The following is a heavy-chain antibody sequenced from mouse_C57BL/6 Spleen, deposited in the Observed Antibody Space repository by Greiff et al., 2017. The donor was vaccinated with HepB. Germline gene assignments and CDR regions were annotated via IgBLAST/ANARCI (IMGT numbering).Heavy chain of an antibody. Sequence: EVMLVESGGGLVKPGGSLKLSCAASGFTFSSYAMSWVRQTPEKRLEWVATISDGGSYTYYPDNVKGRFTISRDNAKNNLYLQMSHLKSEDTAMYYCAREGDGYSYFDYWGQVTTLTVSS. D-gene: IGHD2-3*01. J-gene: IGHJ2*01. CDR2: ISDGGSYT. CDR1: GFTFSSYA. CDR3: AREGDGYSYFDY. V-gene: IGHV5-4*01.